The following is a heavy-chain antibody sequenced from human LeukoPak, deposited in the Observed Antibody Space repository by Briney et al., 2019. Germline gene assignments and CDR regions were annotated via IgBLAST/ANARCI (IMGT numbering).Heavy chain of an antibody. D-gene: IGHD4-17*01. CDR1: GFTYSDYY. CDR2: INSSDDTI. V-gene: IGHV3-11*01. CDR3: ARDEFGDFTF. Sequence: GGSLGLSCVASGFTYSDYYMSWIRQAPGKGLEWISYINSSDDTIYYADSVKGRFTISRDNPKNSLFLQMDSLRADDTAIYYCARDEFGDFTFWGQGTLVTVSS. J-gene: IGHJ4*01.